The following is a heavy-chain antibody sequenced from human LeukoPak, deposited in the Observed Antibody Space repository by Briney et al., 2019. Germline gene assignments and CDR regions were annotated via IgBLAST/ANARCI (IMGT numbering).Heavy chain of an antibody. Sequence: GGSLRLSCATSGFTFSSYGMSWARQAPGKGLEWVSGIRGSGGYTYYADSVKGRFRMSRDNSKNMMYLQMNSLRAEDMAVYYCAKGNALGDFWSGCYYFDYWGQGILVTVSS. V-gene: IGHV3-23*01. D-gene: IGHD3-3*01. J-gene: IGHJ4*02. CDR1: GFTFSSYG. CDR2: IRGSGGYT. CDR3: AKGNALGDFWSGCYYFDY.